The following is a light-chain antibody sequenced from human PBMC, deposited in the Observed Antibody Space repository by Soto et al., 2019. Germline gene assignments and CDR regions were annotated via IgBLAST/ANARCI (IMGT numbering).Light chain of an antibody. J-gene: IGKJ1*01. CDR1: QSVSSSY. CDR2: GTS. CDR3: QHYNSYSEA. V-gene: IGKV3-20*01. Sequence: EIVLTQSPGTLSLSPGERATLSCRASQSVSSSYLAWYQQKPGQAPRLLIHGTSTRATGIPDRFSGSGSGTDFTLTISRVEPEDFATYYCQHYNSYSEAFGQGTKVELK.